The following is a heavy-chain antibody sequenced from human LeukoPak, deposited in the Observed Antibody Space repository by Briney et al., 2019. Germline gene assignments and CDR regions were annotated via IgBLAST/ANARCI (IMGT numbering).Heavy chain of an antibody. CDR1: GFTVSSNY. Sequence: GGSLRLSCAASGFTVSSNYISWVRQAPGKGLEWVSFLYTGGSTYYADSVKGRFTVSRDNSKNTLYLQMNSLRAEDTAVYYCAKDEKGRFSFDYWGQGTLVTVSS. CDR3: AKDEKGRFSFDY. CDR2: LYTGGST. J-gene: IGHJ4*02. V-gene: IGHV3-53*01.